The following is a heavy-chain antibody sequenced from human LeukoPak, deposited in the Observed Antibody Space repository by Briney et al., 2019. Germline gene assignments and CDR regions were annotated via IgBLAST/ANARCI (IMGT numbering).Heavy chain of an antibody. Sequence: PSETLSLTCTVSGGSISSYYWGYIRQPPGKGLEWIGSLSYSGSTYYNPSLKSRVTISVDTSKDRFSLRLSSVTAADTAVYYCARQFGDYDLNWFDPWGQGTLVTVSS. J-gene: IGHJ5*02. V-gene: IGHV4-39*01. CDR2: LSYSGST. D-gene: IGHD4-17*01. CDR3: ARQFGDYDLNWFDP. CDR1: GGSISSYY.